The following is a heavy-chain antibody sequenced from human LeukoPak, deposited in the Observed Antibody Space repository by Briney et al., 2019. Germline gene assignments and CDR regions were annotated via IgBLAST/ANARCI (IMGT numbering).Heavy chain of an antibody. Sequence: KASETLSLTCTVSGGSISSSSYYWGWIRQPPGKGLEWIGSIYYSGSTYYNPSLKRRVTISVDTSKNQFSLKLSSVTAADTAVYYCARGLTSGIVATIPFDYWGQGTLVTVSS. J-gene: IGHJ4*02. CDR2: IYYSGST. CDR3: ARGLTSGIVATIPFDY. CDR1: GGSISSSSYY. D-gene: IGHD5-12*01. V-gene: IGHV4-39*07.